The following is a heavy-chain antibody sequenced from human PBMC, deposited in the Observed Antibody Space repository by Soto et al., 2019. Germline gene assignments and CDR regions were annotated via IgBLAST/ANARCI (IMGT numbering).Heavy chain of an antibody. CDR2: ISSYNGET. Sequence: QVQLVQSGVEVKKPGASVKVSCKLSGFTFTGFGFNWVRQAPGQGLEWMGRISSYNGETHYTQDFQGRVTMTTDTSTNTAYMELRSLRYDDTAVYFCAGYYNIAGFDYWGQGTLVTVSS. CDR1: GFTFTGFG. J-gene: IGHJ4*02. CDR3: AGYYNIAGFDY. V-gene: IGHV1-18*04. D-gene: IGHD1-20*01.